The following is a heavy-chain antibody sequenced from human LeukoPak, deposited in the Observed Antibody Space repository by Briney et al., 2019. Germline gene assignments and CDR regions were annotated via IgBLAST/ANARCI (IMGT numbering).Heavy chain of an antibody. CDR3: ATCGTTRLIGELLSCDGFDI. Sequence: PGGSLRLSCAASGFTVSSNYMSWVRQAPGKGLELVSVIYSCGSTYYADSVKGRFTISRDNSKNTLYLQMNSLRAEDTAVYHCATCGTTRLIGELLSCDGFDIWGQGTMVTVSS. CDR2: IYSCGST. D-gene: IGHD3-10*01. J-gene: IGHJ3*02. CDR1: GFTVSSNY. V-gene: IGHV3-66*03.